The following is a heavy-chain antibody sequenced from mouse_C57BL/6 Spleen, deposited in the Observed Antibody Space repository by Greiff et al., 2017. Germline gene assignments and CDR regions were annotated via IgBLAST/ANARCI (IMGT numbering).Heavy chain of an antibody. D-gene: IGHD4-1*01. CDR2: INPNYGTT. V-gene: IGHV1-39*01. CDR1: GYSFTDYN. CDR3: ARGGAWEDYLDY. Sequence: EVLLQQSGPELVKPGASVKISCKASGYSFTDYNMHWVKQSNGKSLEWIGVINPNYGTTSYNQKFKGKATLTVDQSSSTAYMQLNSLTSEDSAVYYGARGGAWEDYLDYWGQGTTLTVSS. J-gene: IGHJ2*01.